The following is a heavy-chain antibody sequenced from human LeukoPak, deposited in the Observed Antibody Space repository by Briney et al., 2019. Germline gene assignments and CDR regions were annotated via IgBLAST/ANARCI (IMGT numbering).Heavy chain of an antibody. D-gene: IGHD6-19*01. V-gene: IGHV3-23*01. Sequence: HPGESLRLSCAASGFTFNNYAMNWVRQAPGKGLEWVSGITGSSGGTYYADSVKGRFTISRDSSKNTVYLQMKSLRVEDTAVYYCAKDRFGYSVGWFFDPWGQGSLVTVSS. J-gene: IGHJ5*02. CDR1: GFTFNNYA. CDR2: ITGSSGGT. CDR3: AKDRFGYSVGWFFDP.